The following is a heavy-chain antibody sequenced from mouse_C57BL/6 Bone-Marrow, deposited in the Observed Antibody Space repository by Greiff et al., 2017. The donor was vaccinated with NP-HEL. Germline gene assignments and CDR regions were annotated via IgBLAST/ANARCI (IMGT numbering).Heavy chain of an antibody. CDR2: FYPGSGSI. J-gene: IGHJ1*03. Sequence: QVKLKQSGAELVKPGASVKLSCKASGYTFTEYTIHWVKKRSGQGLERIGWFYPGSGSITYNEKSKDKATSTADNTSSTVYMDLSRLTSEDSAVYFCARHGDYFGSSYGYFGVWGTGTTVTVSS. V-gene: IGHV1-62-2*01. CDR1: GYTFTEYT. CDR3: ARHGDYFGSSYGYFGV. D-gene: IGHD1-1*01.